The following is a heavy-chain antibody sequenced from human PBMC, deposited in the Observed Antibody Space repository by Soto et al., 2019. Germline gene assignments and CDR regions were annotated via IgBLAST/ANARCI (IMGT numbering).Heavy chain of an antibody. J-gene: IGHJ4*02. Sequence: GASVKVSCKASGYSFTSLNFNWVRQATGQGLEWIGWMNPHSGDTGFAQRFQGRVTMTRSTSINTAYMELRSLRSQDTAVYYCARGSPGPVDHWGQGTQVTVSS. CDR1: GYSFTSLN. D-gene: IGHD3-10*01. CDR3: ARGSPGPVDH. V-gene: IGHV1-8*01. CDR2: MNPHSGDT.